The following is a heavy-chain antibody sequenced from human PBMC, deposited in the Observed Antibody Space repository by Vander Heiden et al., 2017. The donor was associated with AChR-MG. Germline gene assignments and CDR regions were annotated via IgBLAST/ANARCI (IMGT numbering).Heavy chain of an antibody. J-gene: IGHJ5*02. Sequence: QVQLVESGGGVVQPGRSLRLSCAASGFIFRTYDMHWVRRAPGKGLEWVASTSYDGTNKYYAVSVKGRFTVSRDDSRNTLYLQMNSLRPEDTAVYYCARGLTGGLDPRGQGTLVTVSS. V-gene: IGHV3-30-3*01. CDR2: TSYDGTNK. CDR3: ARGLTGGLDP. CDR1: GFIFRTYD.